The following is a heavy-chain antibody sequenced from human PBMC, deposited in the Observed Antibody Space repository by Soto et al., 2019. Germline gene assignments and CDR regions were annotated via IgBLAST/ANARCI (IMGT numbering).Heavy chain of an antibody. V-gene: IGHV5-51*01. J-gene: IGHJ5*02. CDR3: ARKGKSGYFNWFDP. Sequence: ESLKISCRTSGYKFTSYWIAWVRQMPGKGLEWMGIIFPSDSDTRYSPSFQGQVTISADRSTSTVFLQWASLKASDTPVYFCARKGKSGYFNWFDPWGQGTLVTVSS. CDR2: IFPSDSDT. CDR1: GYKFTSYW. D-gene: IGHD3-22*01.